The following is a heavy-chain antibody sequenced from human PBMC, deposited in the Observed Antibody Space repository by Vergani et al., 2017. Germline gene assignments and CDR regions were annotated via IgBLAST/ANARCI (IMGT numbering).Heavy chain of an antibody. D-gene: IGHD3-10*01. CDR2: IYSGGST. J-gene: IGHJ3*02. Sequence: EVQLLESGGGLVQPGGSLRLSCAASGFTVSSNYMSWVRQAPGKGLEWVSVIYSGGSTYYADSVKGRFTISRDNSKNTLYLQMNSLRAEDTAVYYCARDPPMVRGVRLGAFDIWGQGTMVTVSS. CDR1: GFTVSSNY. CDR3: ARDPPMVRGVRLGAFDI. V-gene: IGHV3-66*02.